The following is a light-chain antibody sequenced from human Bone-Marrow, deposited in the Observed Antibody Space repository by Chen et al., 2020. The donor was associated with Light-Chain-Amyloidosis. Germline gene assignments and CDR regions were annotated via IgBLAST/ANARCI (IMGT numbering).Light chain of an antibody. V-gene: IGLV6-57*01. J-gene: IGLJ3*02. CDR1: SGSIATNY. CDR3: QSYQGSSQGV. Sequence: NFMLTQPHSVSESPGATVIISCTRSSGSIATNYVQWYQQRPGSSPTTVIYEDDQRPSGVPDRVSGSIDRSSNSASLTISGLKTEDEADYYCQSYQGSSQGVFGGGTKLTVL. CDR2: EDD.